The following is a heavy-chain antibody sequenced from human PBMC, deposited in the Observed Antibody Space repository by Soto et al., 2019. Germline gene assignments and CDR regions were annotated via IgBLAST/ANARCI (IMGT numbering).Heavy chain of an antibody. Sequence: SETLSLTCTVSGGSISSGDYYWSWIRQPPGKGLEWIGYIFYSGSTYYNPSLKSRVTISVDTSKNQFPLKLGSVTAADTAVYYCARWLGYGPHFDYWGQGTLVTVS. D-gene: IGHD5-12*01. CDR3: ARWLGYGPHFDY. CDR2: IFYSGST. CDR1: GGSISSGDYY. J-gene: IGHJ4*02. V-gene: IGHV4-30-4*01.